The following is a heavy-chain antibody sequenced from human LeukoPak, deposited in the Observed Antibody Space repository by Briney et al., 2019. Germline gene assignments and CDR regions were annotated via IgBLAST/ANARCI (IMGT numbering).Heavy chain of an antibody. J-gene: IGHJ4*02. D-gene: IGHD2-2*01. CDR1: RFTFSSYS. V-gene: IGHV3-21*01. CDR2: ISSSRSYI. Sequence: GGSLRLSCVSSRFTFSSYSMNWVRQAPGKGLGWVSSISSSRSYIYYAQSLKRRFTISRDNAKNSLYLQINSLRAEDTAVYYCARDLVVVPKRGYRGQGTLVTVSS. CDR3: ARDLVVVPKRGY.